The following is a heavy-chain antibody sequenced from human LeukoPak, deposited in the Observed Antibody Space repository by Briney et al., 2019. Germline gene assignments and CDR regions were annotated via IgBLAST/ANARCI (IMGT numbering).Heavy chain of an antibody. CDR2: ISSSSSYI. CDR1: GFTFSRYS. V-gene: IGHV3-21*01. CDR3: ARESKSSRNFDY. Sequence: GGSLRLSCAASGFTFSRYSMNWVRPAPGKGLEWVSSISSSSSYIYYADSVKGRFTISRDNAKNSLYLQMNSLRAEDTAVYYCARESKSSRNFDYWGQGTLVTVSS. J-gene: IGHJ4*02.